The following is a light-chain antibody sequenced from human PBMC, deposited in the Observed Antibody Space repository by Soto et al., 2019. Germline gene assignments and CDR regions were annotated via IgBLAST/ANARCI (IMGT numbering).Light chain of an antibody. Sequence: QSVLTQPPSASGPPGQRVTISCSGSSSNIGSNPVNWYQQLPGTAPKLLIYSNNQRPSGVPDRFSGSKSGTSASLAISGLQSEDEADYYCAAWDDSLNGFWVFGGGTKVTVL. CDR1: SSNIGSNP. J-gene: IGLJ3*02. CDR3: AAWDDSLNGFWV. CDR2: SNN. V-gene: IGLV1-44*01.